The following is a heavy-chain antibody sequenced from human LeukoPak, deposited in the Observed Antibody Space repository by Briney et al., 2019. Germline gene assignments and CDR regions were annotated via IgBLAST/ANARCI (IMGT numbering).Heavy chain of an antibody. CDR3: ARVDTYYYGSDDY. V-gene: IGHV3-21*01. CDR1: GFTFCSYS. CDR2: ISSSSSYI. J-gene: IGHJ4*02. D-gene: IGHD3-10*01. Sequence: GGSLRLSCAASGFTFCSYSMNWVRQAPGKGLEWVSSISSSSSYIYYADSVKGRFTISRDNAKNSLYLQMNSLRAEDTAVYYCARVDTYYYGSDDYWGQGTLVTVSS.